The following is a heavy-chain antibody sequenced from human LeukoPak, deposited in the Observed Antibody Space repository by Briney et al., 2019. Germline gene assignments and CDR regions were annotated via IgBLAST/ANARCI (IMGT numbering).Heavy chain of an antibody. Sequence: GGSLRLSCAASGFTFSSYGMHWVRQAPGKGLEWVAFIRYDGSNKYYADSVKGRFTISRDNSKNTLYLQMNSLRAEDTAVYYCAKDLLYSSSSAQGAFDIWGQGTMVTVSS. V-gene: IGHV3-30*02. CDR3: AKDLLYSSSSAQGAFDI. CDR1: GFTFSSYG. J-gene: IGHJ3*02. CDR2: IRYDGSNK. D-gene: IGHD6-6*01.